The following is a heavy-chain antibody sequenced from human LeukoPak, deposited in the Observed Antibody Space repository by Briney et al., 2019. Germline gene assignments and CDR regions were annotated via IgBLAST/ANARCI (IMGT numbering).Heavy chain of an antibody. CDR2: IHPRDSDT. V-gene: IGHV5-51*01. J-gene: IGHJ4*02. D-gene: IGHD2-8*01. CDR1: GYSFTSYW. CDR3: ARGPPSRYCTNGICVNYLDY. Sequence: GESLKISCKGSGYSFTSYWIGWVRQMPGKGLEWMGIIHPRDSDTRISPSFQGQVTISVDKSISTAYLQWSSLKASDTAMYYCARGPPSRYCTNGICVNYLDYWGQGTLVTVSS.